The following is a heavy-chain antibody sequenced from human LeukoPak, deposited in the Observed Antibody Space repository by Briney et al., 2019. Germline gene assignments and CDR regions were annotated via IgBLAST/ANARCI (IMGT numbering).Heavy chain of an antibody. V-gene: IGHV1-69*01. CDR2: ITPIFGTA. Sequence: SVKVSCKASGGTFSSYAISWVRQAPGQGLEWMGGITPIFGTANYAQKFQGRVTITADESTSTAYMELSSLRSEDTAVYYCARGSSEYNWFDPWGQGTLVTVSS. CDR1: GGTFSSYA. D-gene: IGHD2-2*01. CDR3: ARGSSEYNWFDP. J-gene: IGHJ5*02.